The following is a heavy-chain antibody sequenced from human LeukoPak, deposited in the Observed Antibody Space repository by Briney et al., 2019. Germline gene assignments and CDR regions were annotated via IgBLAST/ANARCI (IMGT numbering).Heavy chain of an antibody. Sequence: ASVKVSCKASGYTFTCYYMHWVRQAPGQGLEWMGRINPNSGGTNYAQKFQGRVTMTRDTSISTAYMELTRLRFDDTAVYYCARGGSEYYYDSSGYTRWFDPWGQGTLVTVSS. CDR2: INPNSGGT. V-gene: IGHV1-2*06. CDR1: GYTFTCYY. CDR3: ARGGSEYYYDSSGYTRWFDP. J-gene: IGHJ5*02. D-gene: IGHD3-22*01.